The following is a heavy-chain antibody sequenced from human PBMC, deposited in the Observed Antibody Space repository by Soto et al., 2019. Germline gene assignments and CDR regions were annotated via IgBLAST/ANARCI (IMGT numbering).Heavy chain of an antibody. CDR1: GFTVNTKY. CDR3: AKYATSSSSFDY. J-gene: IGHJ4*02. V-gene: IGHV3-66*01. Sequence: EVQLVESGGGLVQPGGALRLSCAASGFTVNTKYMSWVRQAPGKGLDWFSVMYSGGSTYYADSVKGRFTVSRDNSKNILYPQMNSLRAEDTAVYYCAKYATSSSSFDYWGQGTLVTVSS. CDR2: MYSGGST. D-gene: IGHD2-15*01.